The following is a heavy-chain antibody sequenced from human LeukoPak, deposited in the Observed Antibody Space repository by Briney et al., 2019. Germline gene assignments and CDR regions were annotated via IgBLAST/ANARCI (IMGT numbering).Heavy chain of an antibody. CDR3: AKLRYDFLGNWFDP. CDR1: GGSIISGDYY. D-gene: IGHD3-3*01. Sequence: SQTLSLTCTVSGGSIISGDYYWSWVRQPPGEGLEWIGNIYYSGTTYYNPSLKSRVTISVDTPRHQFSLKLSSVTAADTAVYYCAKLRYDFLGNWFDPWGQGALVTVSS. V-gene: IGHV4-30-4*08. CDR2: IYYSGTT. J-gene: IGHJ5*02.